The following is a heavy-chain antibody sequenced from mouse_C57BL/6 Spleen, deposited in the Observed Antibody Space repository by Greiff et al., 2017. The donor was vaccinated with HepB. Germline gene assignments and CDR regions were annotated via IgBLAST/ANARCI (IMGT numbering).Heavy chain of an antibody. D-gene: IGHD1-1*01. Sequence: VQLQQSGPELVKPGASVKIPCKASGYTFTDYNMDWVKQSHGKSLEWIGDINPNNGGTIYNQKFKGKATLTVDKSSSTAYMELRSLTSEDTAVYYCARGEDYSSSHWFACWGQGTLVTVSA. CDR1: GYTFTDYN. CDR3: ARGEDYSSSHWFAC. J-gene: IGHJ3*01. V-gene: IGHV1-18*01. CDR2: INPNNGGT.